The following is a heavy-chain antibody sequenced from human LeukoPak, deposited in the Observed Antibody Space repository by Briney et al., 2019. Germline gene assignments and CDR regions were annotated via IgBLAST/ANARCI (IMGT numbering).Heavy chain of an antibody. CDR2: ISSSSSYT. Sequence: GGSLRLSCAAFGFTFSDYHMSWIRQAPGKGLEWVSYISSSSSYTNYADSVKGRFTISRDNAKNSLYLQMNSLRAEDTAVYYCASGLGGVTTFDYWGQGTLVTVSS. V-gene: IGHV3-11*06. CDR1: GFTFSDYH. D-gene: IGHD3-16*01. CDR3: ASGLGGVTTFDY. J-gene: IGHJ4*02.